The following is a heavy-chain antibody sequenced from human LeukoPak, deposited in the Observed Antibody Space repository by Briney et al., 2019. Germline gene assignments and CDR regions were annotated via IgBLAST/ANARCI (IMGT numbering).Heavy chain of an antibody. CDR1: GGSISSSSYY. V-gene: IGHV4-39*07. J-gene: IGHJ4*02. CDR2: IYHSGNT. Sequence: SETLSLTCTVSGGSISSSSYYWGWTRQPPGKGLEWIGNIYHSGNTYYNSSLKSRVTISVDTSKNQFSLRLTSVTAADTAVYYCASLRVPGDFDYWGQGTLVTVSS. D-gene: IGHD3-16*01. CDR3: ASLRVPGDFDY.